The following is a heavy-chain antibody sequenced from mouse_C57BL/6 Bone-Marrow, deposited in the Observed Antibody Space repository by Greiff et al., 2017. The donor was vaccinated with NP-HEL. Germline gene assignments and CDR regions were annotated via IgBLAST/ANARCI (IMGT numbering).Heavy chain of an antibody. Sequence: VQLPQSGAELVKPGASVKMSCKASGYTFTSYWITWVKQRPGQGLEWIGDIYPGSGSTNYNEKFKSKAKLTVDTSSSTAYMQLSSLTSEDSAVYYCAREGNWYFDVWGTGTTVTVSS. CDR3: AREGNWYFDV. V-gene: IGHV1-55*01. CDR2: IYPGSGST. D-gene: IGHD2-1*01. J-gene: IGHJ1*03. CDR1: GYTFTSYW.